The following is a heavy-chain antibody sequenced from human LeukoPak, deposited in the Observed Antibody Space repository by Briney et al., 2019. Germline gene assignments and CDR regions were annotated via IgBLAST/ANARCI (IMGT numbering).Heavy chain of an antibody. V-gene: IGHV4-38-2*01. Sequence: SETLSLTCAVSGYSISSGYYWGWIRQPPGKGLEWIGSIYHSGSTYYNPSLKSRVTISVDTSKNQFSLKLSSVTAADTAVYYCARRYDFWSGYYLGWGQGTPGHRLL. CDR2: IYHSGST. D-gene: IGHD3-3*01. CDR3: ARRYDFWSGYYLG. CDR1: GYSISSGYY. J-gene: IGHJ4*02.